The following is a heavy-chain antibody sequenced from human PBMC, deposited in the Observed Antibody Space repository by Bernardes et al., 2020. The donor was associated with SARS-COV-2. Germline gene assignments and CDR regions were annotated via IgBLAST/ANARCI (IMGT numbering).Heavy chain of an antibody. Sequence: GGYLRLSCAVSGFTVRSYAMSWVRQAPGKGLEWVSGFFDSGGFTYYADSVKGRFSISRDNSMNMVYLQMNSLRAEDTAVYYCARDGHTAGRNTWYDSWGQGTLVTVSS. D-gene: IGHD5-18*01. J-gene: IGHJ5*01. CDR3: ARDGHTAGRNTWYDS. CDR1: GFTVRSYA. V-gene: IGHV3-23*01. CDR2: FFDSGGFT.